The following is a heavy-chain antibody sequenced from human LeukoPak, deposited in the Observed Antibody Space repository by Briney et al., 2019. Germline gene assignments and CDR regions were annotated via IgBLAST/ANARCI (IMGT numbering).Heavy chain of an antibody. V-gene: IGHV3-53*01. D-gene: IGHD1-26*01. CDR2: IYSDGST. CDR3: ARDLREHGVFDI. J-gene: IGHJ3*02. Sequence: PGGSLRLSCAASGFTFSNYNMNWVRQAPGKGLEWVSEIYSDGSTYYAASVKGRFSISRDNSKNTVYLQMSSLRAEDTAVYYCARDLREHGVFDIWGQGTMVTVSS. CDR1: GFTFSNYN.